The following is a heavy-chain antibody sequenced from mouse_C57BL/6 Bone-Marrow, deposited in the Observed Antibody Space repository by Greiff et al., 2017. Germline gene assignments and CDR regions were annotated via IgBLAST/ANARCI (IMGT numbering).Heavy chain of an antibody. CDR1: GYTFTNYW. V-gene: IGHV1-63*01. D-gene: IGHD3-2*02. CDR2: IYPGGGYT. J-gene: IGHJ3*01. Sequence: LQESGAELVRPGTSVKMSCKASGYTFTNYWIGWAKQRPGHGLEWIGDIYPGGGYTNYNEKFKGKATLTADKSSSTAYMQFSSLTSEDSAIYYCARSGYAWFAYWGQGTLVTVSA. CDR3: ARSGYAWFAY.